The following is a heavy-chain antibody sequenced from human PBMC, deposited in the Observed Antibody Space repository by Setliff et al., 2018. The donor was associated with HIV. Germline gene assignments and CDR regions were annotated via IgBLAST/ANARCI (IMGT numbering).Heavy chain of an antibody. CDR2: INPKSDGT. CDR3: ARGMDYYDTSGYRYFDY. D-gene: IGHD3-22*01. CDR1: GYSFTDYY. V-gene: IGHV1-2*04. Sequence: GASVKVSCKASGYSFTDYYIHWVRQAPGQGLEWMGWINPKSDGTNYAQKFQGWITMTRDTSISTAYMELSRLRSDDTAVYYCARGMDYYDTSGYRYFDYWGQGTLVTVSS. J-gene: IGHJ4*02.